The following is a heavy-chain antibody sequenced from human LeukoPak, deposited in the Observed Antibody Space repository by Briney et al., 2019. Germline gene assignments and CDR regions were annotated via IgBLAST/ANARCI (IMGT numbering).Heavy chain of an antibody. Sequence: PGGSLRLSCAVSGFTVSAHYMSWVRQAPGQGLEWLSYISSTGSNIHYADSVKGRFTISRDNGKNSLYLQMKSLRAEDTAVYYCARVRVQGYFDYWGQGTLVTVSS. V-gene: IGHV3-11*04. J-gene: IGHJ4*02. CDR2: ISSTGSNI. CDR3: ARVRVQGYFDY. CDR1: GFTVSAHY.